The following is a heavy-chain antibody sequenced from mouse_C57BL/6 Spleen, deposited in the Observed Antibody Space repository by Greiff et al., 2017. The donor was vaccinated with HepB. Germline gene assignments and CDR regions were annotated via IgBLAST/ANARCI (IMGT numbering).Heavy chain of an antibody. D-gene: IGHD2-10*01. J-gene: IGHJ1*03. Sequence: VQLQQSGAELVRPGASVTLSCKASGYTFTDCEMHWVEQTPVHGLEWIGAIDPETGGTAYNQKFKGKAILTADKSSSTAYMELRSLTSEDSAVYYCTILLSGYFDVWGTGTTVTVSS. V-gene: IGHV1-15*01. CDR2: IDPETGGT. CDR3: TILLSGYFDV. CDR1: GYTFTDCE.